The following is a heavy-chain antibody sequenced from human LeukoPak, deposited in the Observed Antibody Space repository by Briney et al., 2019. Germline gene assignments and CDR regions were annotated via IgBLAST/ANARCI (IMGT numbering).Heavy chain of an antibody. CDR1: GYTFTNYG. V-gene: IGHV1-18*01. CDR2: ISAYNGNT. J-gene: IGHJ4*02. Sequence: ASVKVSCKTSGYTFTNYGISWVRQAPGQGLEWMGWISAYNGNTNYVQKFRGRVAMTTDTSTSTVYMELRSLRSDDTAVYYCARDIATVQHQDWGQGTLVTVSS. D-gene: IGHD1-1*01. CDR3: ARDIATVQHQD.